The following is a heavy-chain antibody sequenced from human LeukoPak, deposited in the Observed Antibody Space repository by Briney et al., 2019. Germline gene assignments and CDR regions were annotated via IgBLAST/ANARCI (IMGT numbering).Heavy chain of an antibody. Sequence: ASVKVSCKASGYTFTGYYMHWVRQAPGQGLEWMGWINPNSGDTNYAQRFQGRVTMTRDTSISTAYMDLSRLRSDDTAVYYCARHSGYCSSTGCYYFDYWGQGTLVTVSS. CDR1: GYTFTGYY. V-gene: IGHV1-2*02. D-gene: IGHD2-2*01. CDR3: ARHSGYCSSTGCYYFDY. CDR2: INPNSGDT. J-gene: IGHJ4*02.